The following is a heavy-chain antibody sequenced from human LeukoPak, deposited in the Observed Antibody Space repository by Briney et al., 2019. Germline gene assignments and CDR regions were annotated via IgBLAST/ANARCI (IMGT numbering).Heavy chain of an antibody. D-gene: IGHD2-15*01. Sequence: GRSLRLSCTTSGFNFFDYAMTWVRQAPGKGLESVGFIGSETYGGTAEYAASVKDRFTISRHDSKSIAYLQMNSLKTEDTAVYYCTRAVYCSGGACSFDPWGQGTLVTVSS. CDR2: IGSETYGGTA. J-gene: IGHJ5*02. CDR1: GFNFFDYA. V-gene: IGHV3-49*04. CDR3: TRAVYCSGGACSFDP.